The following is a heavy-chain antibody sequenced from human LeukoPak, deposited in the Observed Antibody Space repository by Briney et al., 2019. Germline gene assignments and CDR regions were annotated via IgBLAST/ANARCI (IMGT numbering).Heavy chain of an antibody. CDR3: ARDGLGYCSSTSCPNVFDP. D-gene: IGHD2-2*01. V-gene: IGHV1-46*03. CDR2: INPSGCST. Sequence: ASVKVSCKASGYTFTSYYMHWVRQAPGQGLEWMGIINPSGCSTSYAQKFQRRVTMTRDTSTSTVYMELSSLRSEDTAVYYCARDGLGYCSSTSCPNVFDPWGQGTLVTVSS. J-gene: IGHJ5*02. CDR1: GYTFTSYY.